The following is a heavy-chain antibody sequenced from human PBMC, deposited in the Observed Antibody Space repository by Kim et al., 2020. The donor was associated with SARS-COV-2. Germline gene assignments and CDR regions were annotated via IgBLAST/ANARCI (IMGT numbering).Heavy chain of an antibody. CDR1: GFTFSSYW. D-gene: IGHD3-10*01. CDR3: ARQSPYYYGSGSYYKPIAYYYYGMDV. CDR2: IKQDGSEK. J-gene: IGHJ6*02. Sequence: GGSLRLSCAASGFTFSSYWMSWVRQAPGKGLEWVANIKQDGSEKYYVDSVKGRFTISRDNANNSLYLQMNSLRAEDTAVYYCARQSPYYYGSGSYYKPIAYYYYGMDVWGQGTTVTVSS. V-gene: IGHV3-7*03.